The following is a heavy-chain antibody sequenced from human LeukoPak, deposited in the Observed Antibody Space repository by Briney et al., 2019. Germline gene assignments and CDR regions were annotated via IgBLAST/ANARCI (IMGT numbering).Heavy chain of an antibody. J-gene: IGHJ4*02. CDR2: IYPGDSDT. Sequence: GASLQISCKGSGYNFATYWIGWVRQVPGKGLEWMGIIYPGDSDTRYSPSFQGQVTISVDKSINTAYLQWSSLKASDTAIYYCASRKKGMATTGFDYWGQGTLVTVSS. V-gene: IGHV5-51*01. CDR3: ASRKKGMATTGFDY. CDR1: GYNFATYW. D-gene: IGHD5-24*01.